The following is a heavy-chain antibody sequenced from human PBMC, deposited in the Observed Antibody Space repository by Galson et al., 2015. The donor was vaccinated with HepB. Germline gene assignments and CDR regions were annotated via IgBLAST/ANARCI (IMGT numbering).Heavy chain of an antibody. CDR2: IRSKAYGGTT. V-gene: IGHV3-49*03. J-gene: IGHJ4*02. CDR1: GFTFGDYA. Sequence: SLRLSCAASGFTFGDYAMSWFRQAPGKGLEWVGFIRSKAYGGTTEYAASVKGRFTISRDDSKSIAYLQMNSLKTEDTAVYYCTRDEPQTFYYYDSSGYRIDYWGQGTLVTVSS. D-gene: IGHD3-22*01. CDR3: TRDEPQTFYYYDSSGYRIDY.